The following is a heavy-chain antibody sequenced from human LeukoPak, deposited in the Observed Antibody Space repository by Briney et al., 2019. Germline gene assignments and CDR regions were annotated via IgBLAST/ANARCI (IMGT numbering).Heavy chain of an antibody. V-gene: IGHV3-23*01. D-gene: IGHD4-17*01. CDR1: GFIFNTYV. CDR2: VGGDGRHT. Sequence: GGSLTLSCAASGFIFNTYVMSWVRQAPGKGLEWVSSVGGDGRHTYYADSVKGRFTISRDNSKNTLYLQMNSLRAEDTAVYYCARAHNGDLYYFDYWGQGALVTVSS. CDR3: ARAHNGDLYYFDY. J-gene: IGHJ4*02.